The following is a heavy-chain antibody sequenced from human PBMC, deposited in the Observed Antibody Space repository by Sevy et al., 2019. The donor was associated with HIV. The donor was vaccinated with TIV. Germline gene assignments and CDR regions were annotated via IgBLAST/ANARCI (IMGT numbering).Heavy chain of an antibody. CDR3: ARLPTESHDAFDI. CDR2: IYPGDSDT. J-gene: IGHJ3*02. V-gene: IGHV5-51*01. CDR1: GYSSTSYW. Sequence: GESLKISCKGSGYSSTSYWIGWVRQMPGKGLEWMGIIYPGDSDTRYSPSFQGQVTISADKSISTAYLQWSSLKASDTAMYYCARLPTESHDAFDIWGQGTMVTVSS.